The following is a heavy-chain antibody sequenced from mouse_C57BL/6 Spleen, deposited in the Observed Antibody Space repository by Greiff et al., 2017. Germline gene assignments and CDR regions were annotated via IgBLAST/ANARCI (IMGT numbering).Heavy chain of an antibody. CDR3: AHGGDSSGYATD. CDR1: GYTFTDYY. D-gene: IGHD3-2*02. J-gene: IGHJ2*01. Sequence: EVKVVESGPVLVKPGASVKMSCKASGYTFTDYYMNWVKQSHGKSLEWIGVINPYNGGTSYNKKFKGKATLTVDKSSITAYMELNILTSADSAVYDGAHGGDSSGYATDWGQGTTLTFAS. CDR2: INPYNGGT. V-gene: IGHV1-19*01.